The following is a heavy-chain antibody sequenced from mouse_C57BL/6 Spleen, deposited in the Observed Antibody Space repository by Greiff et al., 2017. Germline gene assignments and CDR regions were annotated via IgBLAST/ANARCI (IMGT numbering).Heavy chain of an antibody. J-gene: IGHJ1*03. Sequence: EVKVVESGGGLVQPGGSMKLSCVASGFTFSNYWMNWVRQSPEKGLEWVAQIRLKSDNYATHYAESVKGRFTISRDDSKSSVYLQMNNLRAEDTGIYYCTRGNYRYFDVWGTGTTVTVSS. CDR1: GFTFSNYW. CDR2: IRLKSDNYAT. CDR3: TRGNYRYFDV. V-gene: IGHV6-3*01. D-gene: IGHD2-1*01.